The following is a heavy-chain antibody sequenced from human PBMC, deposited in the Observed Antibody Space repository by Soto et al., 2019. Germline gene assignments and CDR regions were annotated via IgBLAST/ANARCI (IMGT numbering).Heavy chain of an antibody. Sequence: EVQLVESGGGLVQPGGSLRLSCAVSGFTFSNYWMHWVRQAPGKGLVWVSTISPDGTIPDYTDSVKGRLAISRVNAKSTLFLQINSLRPEDTAVYYCARFRGDAFDIWGQGTMVTVSS. D-gene: IGHD3-10*01. CDR2: ISPDGTIP. CDR1: GFTFSNYW. V-gene: IGHV3-74*01. J-gene: IGHJ3*02. CDR3: ARFRGDAFDI.